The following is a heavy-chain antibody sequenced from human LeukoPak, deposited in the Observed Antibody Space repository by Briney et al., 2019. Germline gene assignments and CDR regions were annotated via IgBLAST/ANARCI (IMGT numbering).Heavy chain of an antibody. D-gene: IGHD6-13*01. CDR3: ARVPTLSSSWYVEGFDY. Sequence: SVKVSCKASGGTFSSYAISWVRQAPGQGLEWMGGIIPIFGTANYAQKFQGRVTITADESTSTAYMELSSLRSEDTAVYYCARVPTLSSSWYVEGFDYWGQGTLVTVSS. CDR2: IIPIFGTA. CDR1: GGTFSSYA. J-gene: IGHJ4*02. V-gene: IGHV1-69*13.